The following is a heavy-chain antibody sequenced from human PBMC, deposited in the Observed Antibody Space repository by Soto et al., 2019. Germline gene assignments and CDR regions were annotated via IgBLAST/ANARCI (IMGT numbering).Heavy chain of an antibody. CDR3: AGALENPYFYYGLNV. V-gene: IGHV3-30*03. CDR2: TTYDGGIK. CDR1: GFSFSSYG. J-gene: IGHJ6*02. D-gene: IGHD1-1*01. Sequence: GWSLGLSCAASGFSFSSYGMEWVRLAPGKGLEWVAATTYDGGIKHYVDSVKVRFTISRDNSKNTLYLQMNSLRVEDTATYYCAGALENPYFYYGLNVWGQGTTVTVSS.